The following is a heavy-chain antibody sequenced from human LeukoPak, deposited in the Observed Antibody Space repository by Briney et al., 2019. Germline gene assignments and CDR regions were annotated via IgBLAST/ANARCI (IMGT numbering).Heavy chain of an antibody. V-gene: IGHV1-18*01. D-gene: IGHD7-27*01. Sequence: RASVKVSCKASGYTFTSYGISWVRQAPGQGLEWMGWISAYNGNTNYAQKFQGRVTITTDESTSTAYMELSSLRSEDTAVYYCARAPTGDRALDYWGQGTLVTVSS. J-gene: IGHJ4*02. CDR1: GYTFTSYG. CDR2: ISAYNGNT. CDR3: ARAPTGDRALDY.